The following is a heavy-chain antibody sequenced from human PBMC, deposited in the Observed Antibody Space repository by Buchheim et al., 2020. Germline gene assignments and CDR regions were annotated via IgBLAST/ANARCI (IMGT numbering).Heavy chain of an antibody. J-gene: IGHJ4*02. CDR2: ISYDGFNK. Sequence: QVQLVESGGGVVQPGRSLRLSCAATGFTFSSYGMHWVRQAPGKGLEWVAGISYDGFNKYYADSVKGRFPISRDSSKNTLYLQMNSLRAEDTAVYYCAKDQYSSGWYVFDHWGQGTL. CDR3: AKDQYSSGWYVFDH. D-gene: IGHD6-19*01. CDR1: GFTFSSYG. V-gene: IGHV3-30*18.